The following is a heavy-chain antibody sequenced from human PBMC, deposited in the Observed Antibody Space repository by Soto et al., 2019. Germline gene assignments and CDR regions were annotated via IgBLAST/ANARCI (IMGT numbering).Heavy chain of an antibody. CDR1: GFTFSSYA. V-gene: IGHV3-23*01. CDR2: ISGSGGST. CDR3: ANFDYGDYFFFDY. Sequence: GGSLRLSCAASGFTFSSYAMSWVRQAPGKGLEWVSAISGSGGSTYYADSVKGRFTISRDNSKNTLYLQMNSLRAEDTAVYYCANFDYGDYFFFDYWGQGTLVTVSS. D-gene: IGHD4-17*01. J-gene: IGHJ4*02.